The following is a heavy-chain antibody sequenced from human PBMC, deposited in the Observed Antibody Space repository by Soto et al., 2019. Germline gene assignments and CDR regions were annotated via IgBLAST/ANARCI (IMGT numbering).Heavy chain of an antibody. CDR1: GFSFNTYA. CDR3: AREPRGPDYGMDV. CDR2: IWHDGSDT. J-gene: IGHJ6*02. D-gene: IGHD3-16*01. V-gene: IGHV3-33*01. Sequence: QVQLVESGGGVVQPGRSLRLSCTASGFSFNTYAMHWVRQAPGKGPEWVAVIWHDGSDTYHADCVRGRFTISRDNSKNTLYLQMNSLRAEDTALYYCAREPRGPDYGMDVWGQGTTVTVSS.